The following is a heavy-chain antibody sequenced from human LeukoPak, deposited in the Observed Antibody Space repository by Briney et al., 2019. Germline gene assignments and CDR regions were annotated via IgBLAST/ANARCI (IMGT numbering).Heavy chain of an antibody. CDR3: ARHSSGSYYTY. V-gene: IGHV3-7*01. Sequence: GGSLTLSCAASGLTFSSSWMSWVRQAPGKGLEWVAHIKQDGSDKYYVDSVKGRFTISRDNAKNSLYLQMNSLRADDTAMYYCARHSSGSYYTYWGQGTLVTVSS. CDR2: IKQDGSDK. D-gene: IGHD3-10*01. J-gene: IGHJ4*02. CDR1: GLTFSSSW.